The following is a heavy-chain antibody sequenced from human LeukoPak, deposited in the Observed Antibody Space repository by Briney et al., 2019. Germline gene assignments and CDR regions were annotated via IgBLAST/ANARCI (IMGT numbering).Heavy chain of an antibody. D-gene: IGHD3-22*01. CDR3: ATQDSSHY. Sequence: PSETLSLTCTVSGDSDRSTNYYWGWIRQPPGRGLEWIASIRYSESAYYSPSLKSRATISVDTSKNQFSLRLRSLTATDTAVYYCATQDSSHYWGQGTLVTVSS. CDR1: GDSDRSTNYY. V-gene: IGHV4-39*01. CDR2: IRYSESA. J-gene: IGHJ4*02.